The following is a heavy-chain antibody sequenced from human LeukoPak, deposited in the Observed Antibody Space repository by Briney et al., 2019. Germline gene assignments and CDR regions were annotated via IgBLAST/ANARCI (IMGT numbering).Heavy chain of an antibody. CDR2: ISSSSSYI. CDR1: GFTFSSYS. V-gene: IGHV3-21*01. D-gene: IGHD6-13*01. CDR3: ARDLGSSWYGDDY. Sequence: GGSLRLSCAASGFTFSSYSMNWVRQAPGKGLEWVSSISSSSSYIYYADSVKGRFTIPRDNAKNSLYLQMNSLRAEDTAVYYCARDLGSSWYGDDYWGQGTLVTVSS. J-gene: IGHJ4*02.